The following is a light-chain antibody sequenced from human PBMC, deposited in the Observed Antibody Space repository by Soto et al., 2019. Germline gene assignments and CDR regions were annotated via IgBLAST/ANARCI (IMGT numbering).Light chain of an antibody. Sequence: EIVLTQSPGTLSLSPGERATLSCRASQSVSSSYLAWYQQKPGQAPRLLIYGASSRATGSPDRFSGSGSGTDFTLTISRLEPEDFAVYYCQQYGSSLCTFGQGTKVEIK. CDR3: QQYGSSLCT. V-gene: IGKV3-20*01. CDR1: QSVSSSY. J-gene: IGKJ1*01. CDR2: GAS.